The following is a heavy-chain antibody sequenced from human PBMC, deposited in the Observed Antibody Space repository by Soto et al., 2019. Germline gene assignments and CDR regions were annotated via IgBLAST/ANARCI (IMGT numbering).Heavy chain of an antibody. V-gene: IGHV4-34*01. CDR1: GGSFSGYY. CDR3: ARWAAMVIYRGNWFDP. Sequence: PSETLSLTCAVYGGSFSGYYWSWIRQPPGKGLEWIGEINHSGSTNYNPSLKSRVTISVDTSKNQFSLKLSPVTAADTAVYYCARWAAMVIYRGNWFDPWGQGTLVTVSS. D-gene: IGHD5-18*01. CDR2: INHSGST. J-gene: IGHJ5*02.